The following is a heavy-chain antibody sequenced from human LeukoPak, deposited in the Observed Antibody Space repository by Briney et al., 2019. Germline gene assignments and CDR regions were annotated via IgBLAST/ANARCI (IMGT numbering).Heavy chain of an antibody. Sequence: GGSLRLSCAASGFTFSDYHMSWIRQAPGKGLEWVSYISRTSSYTKHADSVKGRFTISRDNAKNSLYLQMNSLRAEDTAVYYCARGGQAYYYYGMDVWGQGTTVTVSS. CDR2: ISRTSSYT. J-gene: IGHJ6*02. CDR3: ARGGQAYYYYGMDV. V-gene: IGHV3-11*05. CDR1: GFTFSDYH.